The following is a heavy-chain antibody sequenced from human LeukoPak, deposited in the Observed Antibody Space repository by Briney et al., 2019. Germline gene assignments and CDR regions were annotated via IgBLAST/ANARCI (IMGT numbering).Heavy chain of an antibody. Sequence: PGRSLRLSCAASGFTFSSYGMHWVRQAPGKGLEWVAVISYDGSNKYYADSVKGRFTISRDNSKNTLYLQMNSLRAEDTAVYYCAKGAHYYGSGGYYNIPSFDYWGQGTLVTVSS. V-gene: IGHV3-30*18. CDR3: AKGAHYYGSGGYYNIPSFDY. D-gene: IGHD3-10*01. CDR2: ISYDGSNK. J-gene: IGHJ4*02. CDR1: GFTFSSYG.